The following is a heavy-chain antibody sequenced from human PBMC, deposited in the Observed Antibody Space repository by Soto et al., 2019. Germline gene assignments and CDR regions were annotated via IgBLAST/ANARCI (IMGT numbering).Heavy chain of an antibody. D-gene: IGHD3-22*01. CDR3: ARHGGSSGYYPYFDY. Sequence: QLQLQESGPGLVKPSETLSLTCTVSGGSISSSSYYWGWIRQPPGKGLEWIGSIYYSGSTYYNPSLKSRVTISVDTSKNQFSLKLSSVTAADTAVYYCARHGGSSGYYPYFDYWGQGTLVTVSS. CDR2: IYYSGST. CDR1: GGSISSSSYY. J-gene: IGHJ4*02. V-gene: IGHV4-39*01.